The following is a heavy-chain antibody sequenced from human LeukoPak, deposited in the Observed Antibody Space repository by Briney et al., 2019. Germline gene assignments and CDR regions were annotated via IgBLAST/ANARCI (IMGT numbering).Heavy chain of an antibody. Sequence: PSETLSLTCTVSGGSISSGSYYWSWVRQPAGKGLEWIGRFYTSGSTSYNPSLKSRVTISVDTSKNQFSLKLSSVTAADTAVYYCARSGDRFDPWGQGTLVTVSS. V-gene: IGHV4-61*02. CDR3: ARSGDRFDP. CDR1: GGSISSGSYY. CDR2: FYTSGST. J-gene: IGHJ5*02. D-gene: IGHD3-10*01.